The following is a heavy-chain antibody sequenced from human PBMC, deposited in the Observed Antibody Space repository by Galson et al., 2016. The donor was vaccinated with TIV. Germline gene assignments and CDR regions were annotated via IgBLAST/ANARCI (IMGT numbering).Heavy chain of an antibody. CDR1: GYTFTSYY. Sequence: SVKVSCKAPGYTFTSYYMHWVRQAPGQGLEWMGIINPSGGSTTYAQEFQGRVTMTRDMSTTTVHMELSSLRSEDTAVYYCARDGYRFGNYFDFWGQGALVTVSS. CDR2: INPSGGST. D-gene: IGHD5-12*01. CDR3: ARDGYRFGNYFDF. V-gene: IGHV1-46*01. J-gene: IGHJ4*02.